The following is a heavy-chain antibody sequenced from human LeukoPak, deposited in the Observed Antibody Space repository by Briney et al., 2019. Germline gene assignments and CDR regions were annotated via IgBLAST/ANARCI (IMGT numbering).Heavy chain of an antibody. Sequence: PSETLSLTCAVYGGSFSGYYWSWIRQPPGKGLEWIGEINHSGSTNYNPSLKSRVTISVDTSKNQFSLKLSSVTAADTAVYYCARGNTAMVWGWYFDLWGRGTLVTVSS. V-gene: IGHV4-34*01. CDR3: ARGNTAMVWGWYFDL. CDR2: INHSGST. J-gene: IGHJ2*01. D-gene: IGHD5-18*01. CDR1: GGSFSGYY.